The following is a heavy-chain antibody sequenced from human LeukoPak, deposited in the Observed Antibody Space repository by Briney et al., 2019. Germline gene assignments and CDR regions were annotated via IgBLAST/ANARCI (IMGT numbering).Heavy chain of an antibody. CDR2: ISWNSGSI. CDR1: GFTFDDYA. Sequence: GRSLRLSCAASGFTFDDYAMHWVRHAPGKGLEWVSGISWNSGSIGYADSVKGRFTISRDNAKNSLYLQMNSLRAEDMALYYCAKGHSSGWYGIDWFDPWGQGTLVTVSS. D-gene: IGHD6-19*01. V-gene: IGHV3-9*03. J-gene: IGHJ5*02. CDR3: AKGHSSGWYGIDWFDP.